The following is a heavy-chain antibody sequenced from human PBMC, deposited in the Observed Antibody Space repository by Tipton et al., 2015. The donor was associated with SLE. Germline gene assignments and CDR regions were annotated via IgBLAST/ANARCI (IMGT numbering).Heavy chain of an antibody. CDR2: ISGGGVST. D-gene: IGHD3-22*01. CDR1: GGSVTSHS. Sequence: LSLTCTVSGGSVTSHSWSWIRQPPGKGLEWVSGISGGGVSTYYADSVRGRFTISRDNFKSTLYLQMNSLRAEDTAVYYCAKDQRPLTMILVMVIGYMDVWGKGTTVTVSS. CDR3: AKDQRPLTMILVMVIGYMDV. J-gene: IGHJ6*03. V-gene: IGHV3-23*01.